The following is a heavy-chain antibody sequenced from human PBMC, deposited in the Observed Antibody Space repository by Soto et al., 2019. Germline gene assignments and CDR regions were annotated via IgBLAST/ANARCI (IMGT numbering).Heavy chain of an antibody. Sequence: SETLSLTCTVSGGSISSYYWIWIRQPPGKGLEWIGYIYYSGSTNYNPSLKSRVTISVDTSNNTLYLQMNSLRAEDTAVYFCARDQGGKYYYYYMDVWGKGTTVTVSS. J-gene: IGHJ6*03. D-gene: IGHD3-16*01. CDR2: IYYSGST. V-gene: IGHV4-59*12. CDR3: ARDQGGKYYYYYMDV. CDR1: GGSISSYY.